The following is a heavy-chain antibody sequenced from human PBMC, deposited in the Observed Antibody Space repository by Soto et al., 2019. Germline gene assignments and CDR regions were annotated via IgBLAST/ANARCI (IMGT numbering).Heavy chain of an antibody. CDR2: IYSGGST. D-gene: IGHD3-3*01. V-gene: IGHV4-39*01. CDR1: GGDVTSSRYY. CDR3: ATMEPPNDFWSANYSFAY. Sequence: QLQLRESGPGLVRPSETLSLTCTVSGGDVTSSRYYWAWIRQTPGKSLEWIATIYSGGSTYYSASLKSRDTISIDTSKNQFSLKMTSVPAADTAVYFCATMEPPNDFWSANYSFAYWGQGTLVTVSS. J-gene: IGHJ4*02.